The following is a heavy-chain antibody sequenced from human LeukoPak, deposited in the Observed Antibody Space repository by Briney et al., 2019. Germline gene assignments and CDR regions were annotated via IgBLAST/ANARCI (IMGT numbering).Heavy chain of an antibody. CDR2: INHSGST. CDR3: ARGVIRYFDWSYYYYYTDV. CDR1: GGSFSGYY. J-gene: IGHJ6*03. Sequence: SETLSLTCAVYGGSFSGYYWSWIRQPPGKGLEWIGEINHSGSTNYNPSLKSRVTISVDTSKNQFSLKLSSVTAADTAVYYCARGVIRYFDWSYYYYYTDVWGKGTTVTVSS. D-gene: IGHD3-9*01. V-gene: IGHV4-34*01.